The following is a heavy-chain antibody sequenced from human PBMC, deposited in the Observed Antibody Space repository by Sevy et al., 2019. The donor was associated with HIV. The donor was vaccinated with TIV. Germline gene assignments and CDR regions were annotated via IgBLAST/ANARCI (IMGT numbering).Heavy chain of an antibody. V-gene: IGHV4-59*01. J-gene: IGHJ6*02. Sequence: SETLSLTCTVSGDSISGYYWSWIRQPPGKGLEWIGYFYYSRSTNYNPSLKSRVTISVDTSKNQVSLKVSSVTTADTAVYYCARAYREYYYGMDVWGHGTTVTVSS. CDR3: ARAYREYYYGMDV. CDR1: GDSISGYY. CDR2: FYYSRST.